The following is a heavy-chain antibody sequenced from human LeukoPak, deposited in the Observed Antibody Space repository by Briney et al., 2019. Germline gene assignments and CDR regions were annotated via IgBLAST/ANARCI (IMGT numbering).Heavy chain of an antibody. D-gene: IGHD1-26*01. CDR3: AKEFSGSYYCFDY. CDR1: GFTFSSYA. Sequence: GGSLRLSCAASGFTFSSYAMSWVRQAPGKGLEWVSTISGSGYNTYYGDSVKGRFTISRDNSKNTLHLQVNSLRAEDTALYYCAKEFSGSYYCFDYWGQGPLVTVSS. V-gene: IGHV3-23*01. CDR2: ISGSGYNT. J-gene: IGHJ4*02.